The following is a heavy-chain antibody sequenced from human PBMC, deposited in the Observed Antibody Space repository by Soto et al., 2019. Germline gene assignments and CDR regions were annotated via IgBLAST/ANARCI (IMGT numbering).Heavy chain of an antibody. V-gene: IGHV1-8*01. D-gene: IGHD3-10*01. CDR2: MNPNSGDT. CDR1: GCTFTSYE. Sequence: QVQLVQSGAEVKNPGASVKVSCKASGCTFTSYEINWVRQATGQGLEWMGWMNPNSGDTGYAQKFQGRVTMTRNTSISTAYMELSSLRSEDTAVYYCARGELLWFGELLRWGQGTLVTVSS. J-gene: IGHJ4*02. CDR3: ARGELLWFGELLR.